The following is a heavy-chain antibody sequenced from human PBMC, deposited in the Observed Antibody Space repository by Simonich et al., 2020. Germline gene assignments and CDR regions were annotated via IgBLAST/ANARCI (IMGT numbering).Heavy chain of an antibody. Sequence: EVQLVESGGGLVKPGGSLRLSCAASGFTFSSYSMNWVGQAPGKGLVVVTSISSSSSYIYYADSVKGRFTISRDNAKNSLYLQMNSLRAEDTAVYYCARDAAGDYWGQGTLVTVSS. CDR3: ARDAAGDY. D-gene: IGHD6-13*01. CDR1: GFTFSSYS. J-gene: IGHJ4*02. V-gene: IGHV3-21*01. CDR2: ISSSSSYI.